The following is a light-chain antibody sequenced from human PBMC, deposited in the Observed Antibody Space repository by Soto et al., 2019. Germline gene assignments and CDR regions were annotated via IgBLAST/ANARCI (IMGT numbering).Light chain of an antibody. Sequence: EIVLTQSPGTLSLSPGERATLSCRASQSVSSYLAWYQQKPGQAPRLLIYDASNRATGIPARFSGSGSGTDFTLTISSLEPEDFAVYYCQQRSNWPPYTFGQGTKVDI. V-gene: IGKV3-11*01. CDR1: QSVSSY. CDR2: DAS. CDR3: QQRSNWPPYT. J-gene: IGKJ2*01.